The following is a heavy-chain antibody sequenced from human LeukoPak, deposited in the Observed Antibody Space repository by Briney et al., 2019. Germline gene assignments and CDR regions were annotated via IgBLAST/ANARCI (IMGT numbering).Heavy chain of an antibody. J-gene: IGHJ5*02. D-gene: IGHD4-17*01. CDR3: ARDLRTVTTFTPGWFDP. CDR2: IYSDGSST. CDR1: GFTLSSHL. Sequence: GALGLSFSTPGFTLSSHLIHLGRQAPRKGLGLVSPIYSDGSSTSYADSVKGRFTISRDNAKNTLYLQMNSLRAEDTAVYYCARDLRTVTTFTPGWFDPWGQGTLVTVSS. V-gene: IGHV3-74*01.